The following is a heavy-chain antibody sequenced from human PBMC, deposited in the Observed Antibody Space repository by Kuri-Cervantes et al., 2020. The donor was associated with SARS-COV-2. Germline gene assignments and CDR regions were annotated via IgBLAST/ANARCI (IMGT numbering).Heavy chain of an antibody. CDR1: GGSISSYY. J-gene: IGHJ4*02. D-gene: IGHD4/OR15-4a*01. Sequence: SETLSLTCTISGGSISSYYWSWIRQPAGKGLEWIGRIYTSGSTNYNPSLKSRVTISVDTSKNQFSLKLSSVTAADTAVYYCARHRDYGEIDYWGQGTLVTVSS. CDR3: ARHRDYGEIDY. CDR2: IYTSGST. V-gene: IGHV4-4*07.